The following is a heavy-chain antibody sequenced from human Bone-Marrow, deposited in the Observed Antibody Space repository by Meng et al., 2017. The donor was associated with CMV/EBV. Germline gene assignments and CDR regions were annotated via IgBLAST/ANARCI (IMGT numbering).Heavy chain of an antibody. Sequence: GESLKISCAASGFTFSSYGMHWVRQAPGKGLEWVAVIWYDGSNKYYADSVKGRFTISRDNSKNTLYLQMNSLRAEDTAVYYCARRMGGRYFDYWGQGTLVTVSS. CDR1: GFTFSSYG. D-gene: IGHD3-16*01. J-gene: IGHJ4*02. CDR2: IWYDGSNK. CDR3: ARRMGGRYFDY. V-gene: IGHV3-33*01.